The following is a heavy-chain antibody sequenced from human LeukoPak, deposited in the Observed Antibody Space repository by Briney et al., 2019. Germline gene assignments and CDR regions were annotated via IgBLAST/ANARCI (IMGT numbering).Heavy chain of an antibody. V-gene: IGHV3-7*04. D-gene: IGHD1-26*01. Sequence: PGGTLRLSCAASGFTFSTYWMSCVRQAPGKGPEWWANINQVGSDKSYVDSVKGLFNISRDNAKNSLYLQTNRLRAEDTAVYYCAKDMYSGSYYGVNYWGQGTLVTVSS. CDR3: AKDMYSGSYYGVNY. CDR2: INQVGSDK. CDR1: GFTFSTYW. J-gene: IGHJ4*02.